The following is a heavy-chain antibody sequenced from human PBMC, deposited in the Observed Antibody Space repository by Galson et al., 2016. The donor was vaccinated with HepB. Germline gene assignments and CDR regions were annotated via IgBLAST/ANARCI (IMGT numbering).Heavy chain of an antibody. CDR1: GYTFTGYY. CDR3: ARTYRGYTDYNWVLDV. CDR2: INPNSGGT. Sequence: SVKVSCKASGYTFTGYYIHWVRQAPGQGLEWMGWINPNSGGTKYTQKFQGWVTMTRDTSISTAYMELSRLTSDDTAVYYCARTYRGYTDYNWVLDVWGQGTTVTVSS. J-gene: IGHJ6*02. V-gene: IGHV1-2*04. D-gene: IGHD5-12*01.